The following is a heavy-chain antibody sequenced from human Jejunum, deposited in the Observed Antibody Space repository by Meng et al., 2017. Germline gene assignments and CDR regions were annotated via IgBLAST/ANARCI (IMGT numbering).Heavy chain of an antibody. Sequence: QGRLRASVPGPVRPSETRSLTFALSGGSVGGRSFYWTWIRQPPGKGLEWIGYVFDSGSTKYNPSLSSRVTISADTSKNQFSLELSSVTAADTAVYYCATDVYGDGLAYLDYWGQGSLVTVSS. CDR1: GGSVGGRSFY. CDR2: VFDSGST. V-gene: IGHV4-61*01. D-gene: IGHD4-17*01. J-gene: IGHJ4*02. CDR3: ATDVYGDGLAYLDY.